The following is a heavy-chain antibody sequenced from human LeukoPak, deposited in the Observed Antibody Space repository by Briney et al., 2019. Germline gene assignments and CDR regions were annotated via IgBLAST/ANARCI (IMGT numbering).Heavy chain of an antibody. CDR1: GFTFSSYA. D-gene: IGHD6-19*01. CDR3: ARRSGIAVAGAFDY. J-gene: IGHJ4*02. Sequence: GGSLRLSCAASGFTFSSYAMSWVRQAPGKGLEWVSAISGSGGSTYYADSVKGGFTISRDNSKNTLYLQMNSLRAEDTAVYYCARRSGIAVAGAFDYWGQGTLVTVSS. CDR2: ISGSGGST. V-gene: IGHV3-23*01.